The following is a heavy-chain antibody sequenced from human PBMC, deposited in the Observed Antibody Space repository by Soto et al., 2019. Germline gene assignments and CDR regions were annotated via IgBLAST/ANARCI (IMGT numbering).Heavy chain of an antibody. Sequence: QLQLQESGPGLVKPSETLSLTCFVSGGSLSSNNYYWGWIRQPPGQGLEWIGSMSSSQSTHYNPSLKSRVTTSVDTSKNQSAMKRTSVTAAATAVDYSARQLRPTNWGGGDCDYWGPGPLVSVSS. V-gene: IGHV4-39*01. CDR3: ARQLRPTNWGGGDCDY. D-gene: IGHD7-27*01. CDR1: GGSLSSNNYY. J-gene: IGHJ4*02. CDR2: MSSSQST.